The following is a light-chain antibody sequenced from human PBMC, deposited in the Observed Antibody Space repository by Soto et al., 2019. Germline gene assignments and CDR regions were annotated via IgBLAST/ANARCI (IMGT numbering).Light chain of an antibody. CDR2: EVS. V-gene: IGLV2-14*01. Sequence: QSALTQPASLSGSPGQSVTISCSGTTSDFVNYNYVSWYQHHPGKAPQLVLFEVSNRPSGVSSSYSGSKSGNTASLIISGLQAEDEAYYYCSSYTVSTDVVFGGGTKLTVL. CDR1: TSDFVNYNY. J-gene: IGLJ2*01. CDR3: SSYTVSTDVV.